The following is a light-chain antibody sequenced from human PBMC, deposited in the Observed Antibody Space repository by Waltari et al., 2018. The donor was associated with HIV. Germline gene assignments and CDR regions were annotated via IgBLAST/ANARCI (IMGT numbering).Light chain of an antibody. V-gene: IGLV2-11*01. CDR1: SGGFSNYNY. J-gene: IGLJ2*01. Sequence: SALTQPRSVSGSPGQSVTISCTGTSGGFSNYNYVSWYQQHPGKAPKLIIYDVLKRPSWVPDRFSGSKSGNTASLTISGLQADDEADYYCCSYGGTWTNVVFGGGTELTVL. CDR3: CSYGGTWTNVV. CDR2: DVL.